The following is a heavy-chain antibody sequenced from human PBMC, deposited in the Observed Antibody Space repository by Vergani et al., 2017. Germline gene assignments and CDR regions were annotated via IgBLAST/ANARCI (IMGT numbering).Heavy chain of an antibody. CDR1: GGTFSSYT. Sequence: QVQLVQSGAEVKKPGSSVKVSCKASGGTFSSYTISWVRQAPGQGLEWMGRIIPILGIANYAQKFQGRVTITADKSTSTAYMELSSLRSEDTAVYYCARDCWTTTGALDYWGQGTLVTVSS. J-gene: IGHJ4*02. CDR2: IIPILGIA. CDR3: ARDCWTTTGALDY. D-gene: IGHD3/OR15-3a*01. V-gene: IGHV1-69*08.